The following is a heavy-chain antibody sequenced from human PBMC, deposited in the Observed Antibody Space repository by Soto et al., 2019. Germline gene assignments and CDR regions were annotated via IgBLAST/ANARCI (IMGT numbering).Heavy chain of an antibody. CDR3: ARGRYIYCGGDCYSKYFDY. D-gene: IGHD2-21*01. CDR2: IYYSGST. V-gene: IGHV4-31*03. CDR1: GGSISSGGYY. J-gene: IGHJ4*02. Sequence: SETLSLTCTVSGGSISSGGYYWSWIRQHPGKGLEWIGYIYYSGSTYYNPSLKSRVTISVDTSKNQFSLKLSSVTAADTAVYYCARGRYIYCGGDCYSKYFDYWGQGTLVTVSS.